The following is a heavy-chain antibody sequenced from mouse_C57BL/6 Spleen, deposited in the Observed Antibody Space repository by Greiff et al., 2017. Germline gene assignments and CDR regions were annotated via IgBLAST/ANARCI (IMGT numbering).Heavy chain of an antibody. Sequence: QVQLQQSGPELVKPGASVKISCKASGYAFSSSWLNWVKQRPGKGLEWIGRIYPGDGDTNYNGKFKGKATLTADTSSSTAYMQLSSLTSEDSAVDFCARETNWARFDYWGQGTTLTVSS. CDR1: GYAFSSSW. J-gene: IGHJ2*01. CDR3: ARETNWARFDY. D-gene: IGHD4-1*01. CDR2: IYPGDGDT. V-gene: IGHV1-82*01.